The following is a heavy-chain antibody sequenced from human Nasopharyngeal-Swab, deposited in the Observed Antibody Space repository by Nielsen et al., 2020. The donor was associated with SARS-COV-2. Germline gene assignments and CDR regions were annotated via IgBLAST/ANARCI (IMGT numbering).Heavy chain of an antibody. Sequence: WVRQAPGQGLQWMGWINAYNGNTNYAQKVQGRVTLTTDTSTSTAYMELSSLRSEDTAVYYCARAVEAYYYYGMDVWGQGTTVTVSS. D-gene: IGHD5-24*01. V-gene: IGHV1-18*01. J-gene: IGHJ6*02. CDR3: ARAVEAYYYYGMDV. CDR2: INAYNGNT.